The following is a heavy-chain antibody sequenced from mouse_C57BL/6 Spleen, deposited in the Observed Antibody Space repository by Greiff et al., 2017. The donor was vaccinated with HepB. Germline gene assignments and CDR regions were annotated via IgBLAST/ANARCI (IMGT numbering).Heavy chain of an antibody. CDR2: IDPSDSYT. CDR1: GYTFTSYW. D-gene: IGHD6-1*01. V-gene: IGHV1-69*01. J-gene: IGHJ4*01. Sequence: VKLQQPGAELVMPGASVKLSCKASGYTFTSYWMHWVKQRPGQGLEWIGEIDPSDSYTNYNQKFKGKSTLTVDKSSSTAYMQLSSLTSEDSAVYYCARRSTGYYAMDYWGQGTSVTVSS. CDR3: ARRSTGYYAMDY.